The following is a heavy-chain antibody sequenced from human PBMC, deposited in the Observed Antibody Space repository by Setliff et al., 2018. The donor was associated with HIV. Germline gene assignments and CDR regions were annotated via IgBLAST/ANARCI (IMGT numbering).Heavy chain of an antibody. CDR3: AREGNYIWGNYHYTLGY. Sequence: SETLSLTCTVSGGSISSGSYYWSWIRQPAGKGLEWIGRIHTSGSTNYNPSLKSRVTISLDTSKNQFSLKLSSVTAAHTAVYYCAREGNYIWGNYHYTLGYWGQGTLVTVSS. D-gene: IGHD3-16*02. CDR2: IHTSGST. CDR1: GGSISSGSYY. J-gene: IGHJ4*02. V-gene: IGHV4-61*02.